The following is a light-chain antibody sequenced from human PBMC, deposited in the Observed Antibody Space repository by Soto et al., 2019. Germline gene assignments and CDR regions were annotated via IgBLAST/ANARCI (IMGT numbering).Light chain of an antibody. Sequence: EIVLTQSPATLSLSPGERATLSCRASQSVSSYLAWYQQKPGQAPRLLIYDASNRATGIPARFSGSGSGTYFTLTISSLEHEDFEVYYCQQRSNWPPWTFGQGIKVEIK. CDR2: DAS. CDR3: QQRSNWPPWT. V-gene: IGKV3-11*01. J-gene: IGKJ1*01. CDR1: QSVSSY.